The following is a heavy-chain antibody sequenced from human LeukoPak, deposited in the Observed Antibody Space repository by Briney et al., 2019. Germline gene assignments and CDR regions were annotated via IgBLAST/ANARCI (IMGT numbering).Heavy chain of an antibody. V-gene: IGHV2-5*01. CDR1: GFSLRTRGVG. Sequence: ESGPTLFNPTPTLTLTCTFSGFSLRTRGVGVGWIRQPPAKALDWLALLYWNDEKRYSPSLKSRLTITKDTSKKQVVLTMTNMDPVDTATYYCAHSQIFYDFWSGYRDDTLDIWGQGTMVTVSS. CDR2: LYWNDEK. CDR3: AHSQIFYDFWSGYRDDTLDI. D-gene: IGHD3-3*01. J-gene: IGHJ3*02.